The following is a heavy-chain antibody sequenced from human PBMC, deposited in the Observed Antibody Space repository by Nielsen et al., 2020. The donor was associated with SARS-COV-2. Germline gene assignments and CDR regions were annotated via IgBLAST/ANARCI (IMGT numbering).Heavy chain of an antibody. CDR1: GFTFSSYW. Sequence: GESLKISCAASGFTFSSYWMSWVRQAPGKGLEWVANIKQDGSEKYYVDSVKGRFTISRDNAKNSLYLQMNSLGAEDTAVYYCARDWGHLEGWCWFDPWGQGTLVTVSS. V-gene: IGHV3-7*03. CDR2: IKQDGSEK. J-gene: IGHJ5*02. D-gene: IGHD2-8*02. CDR3: ARDWGHLEGWCWFDP.